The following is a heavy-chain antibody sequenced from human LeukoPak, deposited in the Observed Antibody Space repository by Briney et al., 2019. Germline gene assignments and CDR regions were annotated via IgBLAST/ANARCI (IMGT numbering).Heavy chain of an antibody. CDR1: GYTFTSYG. CDR2: ISAYNGNT. D-gene: IGHD6-13*01. Sequence: ASVKASCKASGYTFTSYGISWVRQAPGQGLEWMGWISAYNGNTNYAQKLQGRVTMTTDTSTSTAYMELRSLRSDDTAVYYCARVRAVPTIAAAGTSYYYGMDVWGQGTTVTVSS. V-gene: IGHV1-18*01. J-gene: IGHJ6*02. CDR3: ARVRAVPTIAAAGTSYYYGMDV.